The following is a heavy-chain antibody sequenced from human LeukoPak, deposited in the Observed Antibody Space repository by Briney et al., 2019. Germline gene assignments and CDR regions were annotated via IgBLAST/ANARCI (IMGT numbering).Heavy chain of an antibody. Sequence: PSETLSLTCAVSGGSISSYYWSWIRQPPGKGLGWIGYIYYSGSTNYTPSLKRRVTISVDTSKNQFSLNLSSVTAADTAVYYCAKGRWGGSSCPLDDCGQGTLVTVSS. CDR3: AKGRWGGSSCPLDD. J-gene: IGHJ4*02. CDR1: GGSISSYY. D-gene: IGHD6-13*01. CDR2: IYYSGST. V-gene: IGHV4-59*12.